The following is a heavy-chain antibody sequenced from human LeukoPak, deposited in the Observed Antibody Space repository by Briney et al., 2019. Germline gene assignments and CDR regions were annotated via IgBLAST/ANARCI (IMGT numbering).Heavy chain of an antibody. CDR3: ARGSYYYDSSGYYLDY. D-gene: IGHD3-22*01. CDR1: GFTFSSYV. V-gene: IGHV3-30-3*01. J-gene: IGHJ4*02. CDR2: ISYDGNNK. Sequence: GGSLRLSCAASGFTFSSYVMHWVRRAPGKGLEWVAVISYDGNNKYYADSVKGRFTISRDNSKNTLYLQMNSLRAEDTAVYYCARGSYYYDSSGYYLDYWGQGTLVTVSS.